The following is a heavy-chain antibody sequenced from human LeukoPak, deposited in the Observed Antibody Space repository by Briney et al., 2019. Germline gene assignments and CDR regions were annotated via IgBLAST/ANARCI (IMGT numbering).Heavy chain of an antibody. J-gene: IGHJ3*02. D-gene: IGHD5-12*01. CDR1: GGSISSGGYY. Sequence: SQTLSLTCTVSGGSISSGGYYWSWIRQPPGKGLEWIGYIYHSGSTYYNPSLKSRVTISVDTSKNQFSLKLSSVTAADTAVYYCARDRYSGYDGFGAFDIWGQGTMVTVSS. CDR2: IYHSGST. V-gene: IGHV4-30-2*01. CDR3: ARDRYSGYDGFGAFDI.